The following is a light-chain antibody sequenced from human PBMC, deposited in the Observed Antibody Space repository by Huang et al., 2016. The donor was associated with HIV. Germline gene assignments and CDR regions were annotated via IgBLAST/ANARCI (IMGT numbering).Light chain of an antibody. CDR2: DTS. CDR3: QQYNNWPPYT. CDR1: QSISSN. V-gene: IGKV3-15*01. J-gene: IGKJ2*01. Sequence: EIVMTQSPATLSVSPGERATLSCRASQSISSNLAWYQQKPGQAPRLLIYDTSTRATDIPARCSGGGSGTEFTLTISSLQSEDFAVYYCQQYNNWPPYTFGQGTKLEIK.